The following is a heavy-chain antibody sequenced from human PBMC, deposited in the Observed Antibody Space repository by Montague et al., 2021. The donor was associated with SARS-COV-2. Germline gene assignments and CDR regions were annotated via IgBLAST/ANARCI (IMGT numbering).Heavy chain of an antibody. Sequence: SETLSLTCAVYDGSFSDYWWSWVRQPPGKGLEWIGNINHRGNTNYNPSLKSRVTISVDTSKHQFSLKLNSVTAADTAIYYCARDTRITMIVVVQGYGMDVWGQGTTVTVSS. CDR3: ARDTRITMIVVVQGYGMDV. J-gene: IGHJ6*02. CDR2: INHRGNT. V-gene: IGHV4-34*01. D-gene: IGHD3-22*01. CDR1: DGSFSDYW.